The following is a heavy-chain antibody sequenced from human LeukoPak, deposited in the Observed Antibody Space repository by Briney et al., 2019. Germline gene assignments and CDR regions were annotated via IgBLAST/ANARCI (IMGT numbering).Heavy chain of an antibody. CDR2: INCATGKT. D-gene: IGHD2/OR15-2a*01. Sequence: GASVKLSCKASGYTFTGHALHWVRQTPGEGLEWMAWINCATGKTEYSQNFEARVTVTRDTSASTVYMELSGLRSEDTAVYYCARSILIVPNTSYYYNYMDVWGQGTTVIVSS. CDR3: ARSILIVPNTSYYYNYMDV. V-gene: IGHV1-3*01. J-gene: IGHJ6*02. CDR1: GYTFTGHA.